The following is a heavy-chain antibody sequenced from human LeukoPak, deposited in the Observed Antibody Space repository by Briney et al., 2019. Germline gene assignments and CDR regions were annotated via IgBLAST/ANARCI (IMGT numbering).Heavy chain of an antibody. J-gene: IGHJ4*02. Sequence: PGGSLRLSCAASGFTFSSYWMSWVRQAPGKGLEWVANIKQDGSEKYYVDSVKGRFTISRDNAKSSLYLQMNSLRAEDTAVYYCARDGLPIVTTVTGGFDYWGQGTLVTVSS. CDR3: ARDGLPIVTTVTGGFDY. CDR2: IKQDGSEK. CDR1: GFTFSSYW. D-gene: IGHD4-17*01. V-gene: IGHV3-7*03.